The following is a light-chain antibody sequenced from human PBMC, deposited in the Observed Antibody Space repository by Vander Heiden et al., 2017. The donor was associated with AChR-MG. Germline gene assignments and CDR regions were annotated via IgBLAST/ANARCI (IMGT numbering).Light chain of an antibody. V-gene: IGKV2D-29*01. CDR3: MQNIQVPIT. CDR1: QSLRHSDGKTY. Sequence: EIVMTQTALSLSVTPGQPDSITCKPSQSLRHSDGKTYLYWYLQKPGQPPQLLIYEVSNRFSGVPDRFSGSGSGTDFTLKISRVEAEDIGVYYCMQNIQVPITFGQETRLEIK. J-gene: IGKJ5*01. CDR2: EVS.